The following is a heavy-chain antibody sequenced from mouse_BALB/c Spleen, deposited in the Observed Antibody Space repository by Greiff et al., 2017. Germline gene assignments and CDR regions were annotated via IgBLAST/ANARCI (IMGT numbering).Heavy chain of an antibody. CDR1: GFAFSSYD. CDR2: ISSGGGST. V-gene: IGHV5-12-1*01. CDR3: ASPYYNYAMDY. J-gene: IGHJ4*01. Sequence: EVKLVESGGGLVKPGGSLKLSCAASGFAFSSYDMSWVRQTPEKRLEWVAYISSGGGSTYYPDTVKGRFTISRDNAKNTLYLQMSSLKSEDTAMYYCASPYYNYAMDYWGQGTSVTVSS. D-gene: IGHD2-12*01.